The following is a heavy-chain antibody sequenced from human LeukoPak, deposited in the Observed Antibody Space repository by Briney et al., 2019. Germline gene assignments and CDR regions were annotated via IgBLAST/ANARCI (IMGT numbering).Heavy chain of an antibody. CDR2: IRFDGSHQ. D-gene: IGHD3-3*01. J-gene: IGHJ6*03. Sequence: GGSLRLSCTASGFTFSNYGMHWVRQAPGKGLEWVAFIRFDGSHQYYADSMKGRFSISRDNSKNTVFLQMYSLTPDDTAVYFCSKTSLSDSSGHYYYMDVWGKGTTVTISS. CDR3: SKTSLSDSSGHYYYMDV. CDR1: GFTFSNYG. V-gene: IGHV3-30*02.